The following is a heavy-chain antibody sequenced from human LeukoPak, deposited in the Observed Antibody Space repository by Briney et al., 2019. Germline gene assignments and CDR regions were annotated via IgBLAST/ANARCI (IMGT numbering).Heavy chain of an antibody. CDR3: AKDRVTVAGTLRFDY. J-gene: IGHJ4*02. CDR2: ISYDGSNK. Sequence: GRSLRLSCAASGFTFSSYGMHWVRQAPGKGLEWVAVISYDGSNKYYADSVKGRFTISRDNSKNTLYLQMNSLRAEDTAVYYCAKDRVTVAGTLRFDYWGRGTLVTVSS. D-gene: IGHD6-19*01. CDR1: GFTFSSYG. V-gene: IGHV3-30*18.